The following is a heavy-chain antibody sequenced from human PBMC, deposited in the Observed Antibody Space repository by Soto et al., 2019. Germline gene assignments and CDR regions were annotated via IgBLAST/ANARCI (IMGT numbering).Heavy chain of an antibody. V-gene: IGHV3-9*01. J-gene: IGHJ5*02. CDR2: ISWNSGSI. Sequence: AGGSLRLSCAASGFTFDDYAMHWVRQAPGKGLEWVSGISWNSGSIGYADSVKGRFTISRDNAKNSLYLQMNSLRAEDTALYYCLTTNGPFDPWGQGTLVTVSS. CDR1: GFTFDDYA. CDR3: LTTNGPFDP. D-gene: IGHD4-4*01.